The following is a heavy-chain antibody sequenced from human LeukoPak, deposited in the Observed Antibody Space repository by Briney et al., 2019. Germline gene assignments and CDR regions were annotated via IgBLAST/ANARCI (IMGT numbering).Heavy chain of an antibody. CDR1: GFTFSSYS. CDR3: ARDSISGIAVA. V-gene: IGHV3-21*01. Sequence: AGGSLRLSCAASGFTFSSYSMNWVRQAPGKGLEWVSSISSSSSYIYYADSVKGRFTISRDNAKNSLYLQMNSLRAEDTAVYYCARDSISGIAVAWGQGTLVTVSS. CDR2: ISSSSSYI. J-gene: IGHJ4*02. D-gene: IGHD6-19*01.